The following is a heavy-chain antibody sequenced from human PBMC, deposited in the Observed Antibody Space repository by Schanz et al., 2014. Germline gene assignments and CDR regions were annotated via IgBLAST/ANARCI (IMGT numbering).Heavy chain of an antibody. Sequence: QVQLVESGGGLVKPGGSLRLSCSASGFTFSDSFMSWIRQTPGKGLEWLSYISSSGNIIHYADSVKGRFTISRDNAKNSLYLQMTGLRAEDTAVYYCAKGQLLSYYFDYWGQGTLVTVSS. J-gene: IGHJ4*02. V-gene: IGHV3-11*01. CDR2: ISSSGNII. CDR3: AKGQLLSYYFDY. CDR1: GFTFSDSF. D-gene: IGHD2-21*01.